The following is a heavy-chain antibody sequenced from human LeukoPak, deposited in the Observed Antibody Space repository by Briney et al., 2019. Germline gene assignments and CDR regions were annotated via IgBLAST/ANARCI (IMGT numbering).Heavy chain of an antibody. V-gene: IGHV3-30*18. Sequence: PGGSLRLSCIASGFTFSSYGMHWVRQTPGKGLEWVALISYDGSNKVYADSVKGRFTISRDNSKNTLFLQMNSLRAEDTAVYYCAKDRSCSGSSCNVGSWGQGTMVTVSS. CDR2: ISYDGSNK. CDR3: AKDRSCSGSSCNVGS. D-gene: IGHD2-2*01. J-gene: IGHJ3*01. CDR1: GFTFSSYG.